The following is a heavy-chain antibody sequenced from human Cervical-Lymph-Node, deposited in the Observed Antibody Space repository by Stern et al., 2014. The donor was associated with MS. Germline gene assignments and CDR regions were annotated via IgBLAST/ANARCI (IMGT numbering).Heavy chain of an antibody. CDR1: GFSLTTSGMC. J-gene: IGHJ3*02. Sequence: QVNLKESGPALVKPTQTLTLTCTFSGFSLTTSGMCVSWIRPPPGKALEWLAFIDWDDDKSYNTSLKTRLTISKDTSKNQVVLTMTNMDPVDTATYYCARFYSSSSFADAFDIWGQGTMVTVSS. CDR2: IDWDDDK. D-gene: IGHD6-6*01. V-gene: IGHV2-70*01. CDR3: ARFYSSSSFADAFDI.